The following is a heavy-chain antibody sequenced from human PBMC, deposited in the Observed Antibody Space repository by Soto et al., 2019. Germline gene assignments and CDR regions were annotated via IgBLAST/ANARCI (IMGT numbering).Heavy chain of an antibody. V-gene: IGHV4-34*01. CDR3: ARVTARRVVVAATSIYNWFDP. CDR2: INHSGST. J-gene: IGHJ5*02. CDR1: GGSFSGYY. D-gene: IGHD2-15*01. Sequence: SETLSLTCAVYGGSFSGYYWSWIRQPPGKGLEWIGEINHSGSTNYNPSLKSRVTISVDTSKNQFSLKLSSVTAADTAVYYCARVTARRVVVAATSIYNWFDPWGQGTLVTVSS.